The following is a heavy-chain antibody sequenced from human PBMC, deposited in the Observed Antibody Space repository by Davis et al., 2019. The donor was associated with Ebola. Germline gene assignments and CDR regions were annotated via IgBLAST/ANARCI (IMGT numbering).Heavy chain of an antibody. CDR2: ISEDGDTT. J-gene: IGHJ4*02. D-gene: IGHD3-16*02. CDR3: AKEKRPDSAWGSYRYTY. Sequence: GESLKISCAASGFTFDDYVMHWVRQAPGKGLEWVSLISEDGDTTYYADSVKGRFTISRDNSKNSMYLQMNSLTTEDTALYYCAKEKRPDSAWGSYRYTYWGQGTLVTVSS. CDR1: GFTFDDYV. V-gene: IGHV3-43*02.